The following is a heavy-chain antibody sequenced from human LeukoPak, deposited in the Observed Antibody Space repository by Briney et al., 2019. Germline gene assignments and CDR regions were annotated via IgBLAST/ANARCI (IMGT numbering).Heavy chain of an antibody. D-gene: IGHD5-24*01. CDR3: ARGLKMATREGEFDY. CDR1: GGTFSSYA. Sequence: SVKVSCKASGGTFSSYAISWVQQAPGQGLEWMGGIIPIFGTANYAQKFQGRVTITTDESTSTAYMELSSLRSEDTAVYYCARGLKMATREGEFDYWGQGTLVTVSS. CDR2: IIPIFGTA. J-gene: IGHJ4*02. V-gene: IGHV1-69*05.